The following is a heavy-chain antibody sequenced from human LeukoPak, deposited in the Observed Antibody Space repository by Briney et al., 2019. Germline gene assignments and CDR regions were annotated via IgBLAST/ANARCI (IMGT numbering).Heavy chain of an antibody. D-gene: IGHD3-10*01. Sequence: SETLSLTCTVSGDSLRNYFWNWIRQTPEKGLEWIGFIYYNVTTNYKPSLKSRVTISVDMSMNQNSLKLTSVTAADTAVYYCARGAITMVRGADDAFDIWGQGTMVTVSS. CDR1: GDSLRNYF. V-gene: IGHV4-59*01. CDR3: ARGAITMVRGADDAFDI. CDR2: IYYNVTT. J-gene: IGHJ3*02.